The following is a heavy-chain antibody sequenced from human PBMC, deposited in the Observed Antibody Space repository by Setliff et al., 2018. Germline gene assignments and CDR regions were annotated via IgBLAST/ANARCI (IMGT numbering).Heavy chain of an antibody. CDR2: IYHSGTT. J-gene: IGHJ4*02. V-gene: IGHV4-4*02. CDR3: TRAYSGSHDY. D-gene: IGHD1-26*01. Sequence: LSLTCAVSGGSISSPNWWNWVRQPPGKGLEWIGEIYHSGTTNYNPPLKSRVTMSVDKSRNQFSLRLTSVTAADTAIYYCTRAYSGSHDYWGQGTLVTVSS. CDR1: GGSISSPNW.